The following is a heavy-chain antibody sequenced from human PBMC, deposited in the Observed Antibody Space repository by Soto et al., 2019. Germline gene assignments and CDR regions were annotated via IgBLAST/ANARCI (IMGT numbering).Heavy chain of an antibody. J-gene: IGHJ4*02. CDR2: INGGSGNT. Sequence: QVQLVQSGAEVKRPGASVKVSCKSSGFTFTSYAIHWVRQAPEQRLQWMGWINGGSGNTKYSQDFQGRVTFTRDTFATTAYMEVSSLRSEDTAVYYCARVPPWGNSAGDYYIQHYDSWGQGTLVTVSS. CDR1: GFTFTSYA. V-gene: IGHV1-3*01. CDR3: ARVPPWGNSAGDYYIQHYDS. D-gene: IGHD3-10*01.